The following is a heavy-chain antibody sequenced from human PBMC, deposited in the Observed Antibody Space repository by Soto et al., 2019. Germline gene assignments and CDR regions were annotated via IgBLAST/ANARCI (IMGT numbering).Heavy chain of an antibody. J-gene: IGHJ3*01. CDR3: AKDSGHDAFDF. CDR2: IGASGGRT. Sequence: GGSLRLSCAASGFTFDVYAMTWVRQAPGTGLEWVSYIGASGGRTYFADSVKGRFTISRDNSRNTLYLQMNSLRVDDTAVYYCAKDSGHDAFDFWGQGTMVTVSS. V-gene: IGHV3-23*01. CDR1: GFTFDVYA.